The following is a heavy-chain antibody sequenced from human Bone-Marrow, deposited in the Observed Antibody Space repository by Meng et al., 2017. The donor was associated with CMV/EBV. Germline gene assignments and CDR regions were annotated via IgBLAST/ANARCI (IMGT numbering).Heavy chain of an antibody. CDR3: ARFIAAAQNAVDI. CDR2: INPNSGGT. CDR1: GYTFTGYY. Sequence: ASVKVSCKASGYTFTGYYMHWVRQAPGQGLEWMGWINPNSGGTNYAQKFQGRVTMTRDTSISTAYMELSRLRSDDTAVYYCARFIAAAQNAVDIWGQGTMVTVSS. D-gene: IGHD6-13*01. J-gene: IGHJ3*02. V-gene: IGHV1-2*02.